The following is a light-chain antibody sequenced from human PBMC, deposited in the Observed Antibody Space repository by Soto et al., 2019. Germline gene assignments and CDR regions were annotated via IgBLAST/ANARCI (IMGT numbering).Light chain of an antibody. J-gene: IGLJ3*02. CDR1: SSNIGDNT. CDR3: AAWDDSLFWV. V-gene: IGLV1-44*01. Sequence: QSVLTQPPSASGTPGQRVTISCSGGSSNIGDNTVNWYQQLPGTAPKLLIYSNNQRPSWVPDRFSGSKSGTSASLAISGLQSEDEADYYCAAWDDSLFWVFGGVPKVTVL. CDR2: SNN.